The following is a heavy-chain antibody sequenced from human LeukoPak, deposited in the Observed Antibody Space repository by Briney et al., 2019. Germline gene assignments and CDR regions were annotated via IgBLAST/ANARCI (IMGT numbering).Heavy chain of an antibody. CDR3: ARETPRRGEARDGYR. CDR2: IKEDGSET. V-gene: IGHV3-7*01. D-gene: IGHD5-24*01. Sequence: GGSLRLSCAASGFIFKKYWMNCVRQGPGRGLECLADIKEDGSETYYADSVKGRFTISRDNPKNLLFLQINSLRVEDTAVYYCARETPRRGEARDGYRWGQGTVVTVSS. J-gene: IGHJ4*02. CDR1: GFIFKKYW.